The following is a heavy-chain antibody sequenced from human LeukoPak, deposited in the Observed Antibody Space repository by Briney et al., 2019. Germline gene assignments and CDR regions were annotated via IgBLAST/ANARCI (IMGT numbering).Heavy chain of an antibody. Sequence: GGSLRLSCAASGFTFSSYGMSWVRQAPGKGLEWVSAISGSGGSTYYADSVKGRFTISRDNSKNTLYPQMNSLRAEDTAVYYCAKDILRPDYYGSGSYYHDYWGQGTLVTVSS. V-gene: IGHV3-23*01. CDR2: ISGSGGST. CDR3: AKDILRPDYYGSGSYYHDY. D-gene: IGHD3-10*01. CDR1: GFTFSSYG. J-gene: IGHJ4*02.